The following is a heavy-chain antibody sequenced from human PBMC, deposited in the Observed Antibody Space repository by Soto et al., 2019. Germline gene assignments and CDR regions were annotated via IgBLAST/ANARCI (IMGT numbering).Heavy chain of an antibody. CDR1: GFTFSNAW. D-gene: IGHD1-1*01. Sequence: EVQLVESGGGLVQPGGSLRLSCAASGFTFSNAWMSWVRQAPGKGLEWVGRIKSKTDGGTTDYAAPVKGRFTISRDDSKNTLYLQMNSLKTEDTAVYYCTTALGTDYYYYYGMDVWGQGTTVTVSS. CDR2: IKSKTDGGTT. CDR3: TTALGTDYYYYYGMDV. V-gene: IGHV3-15*01. J-gene: IGHJ6*02.